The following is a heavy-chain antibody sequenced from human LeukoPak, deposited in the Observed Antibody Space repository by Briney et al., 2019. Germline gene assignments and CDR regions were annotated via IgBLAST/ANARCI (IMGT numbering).Heavy chain of an antibody. CDR3: ARVDYGDYGSAFDI. CDR1: GLTVSSNS. V-gene: IGHV3-53*01. J-gene: IGHJ3*02. CDR2: IFGGGTT. Sequence: GGSLRLSCAASGLTVSSNSMTWVRQAPGRGLEWVSVIFGGGTTNFADSVKGRFTISRDNSKNTLYLLMNSLRVEDTAVYYCARVDYGDYGSAFDIWGQGTMVTVSS. D-gene: IGHD4-17*01.